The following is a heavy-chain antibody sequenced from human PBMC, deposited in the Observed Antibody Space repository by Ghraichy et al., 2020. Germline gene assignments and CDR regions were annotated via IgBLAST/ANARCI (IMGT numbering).Heavy chain of an antibody. Sequence: GGSLRLSCVASGFTFSSYGMHWVRQAPGKGLEWAAVISYDGSIIYYEDSVKGRFTISRDNSNNTLYLQMNSLRTEDTALFYCAKESDYYESTGASYGMDVWGQGTTVTVSS. D-gene: IGHD3-22*01. CDR3: AKESDYYESTGASYGMDV. J-gene: IGHJ6*02. CDR1: GFTFSSYG. V-gene: IGHV3-30*18. CDR2: ISYDGSII.